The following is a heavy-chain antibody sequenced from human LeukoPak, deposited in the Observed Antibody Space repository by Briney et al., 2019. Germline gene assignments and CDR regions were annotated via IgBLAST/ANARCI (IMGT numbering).Heavy chain of an antibody. D-gene: IGHD1-26*01. CDR3: ARDGTMGATIDY. CDR1: GYSISSGYY. V-gene: IGHV4-61*02. CDR2: IYTSGST. J-gene: IGHJ4*02. Sequence: PSETLSLTCAVSGYSISSGYYWSWIRQPAGKGLEWIGRIYTSGSTKYNPSLKSRVTILVDTSKNQFSLKLSSVTAADTAVYYCARDGTMGATIDYWGQGTLVTVSS.